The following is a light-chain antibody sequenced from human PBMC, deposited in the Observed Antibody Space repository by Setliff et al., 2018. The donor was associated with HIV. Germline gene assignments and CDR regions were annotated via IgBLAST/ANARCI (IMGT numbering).Light chain of an antibody. CDR1: SNDVGRYDL. CDR2: QAT. CDR3: CSNTGSNTYV. V-gene: IGLV2-23*01. J-gene: IGLJ1*01. Sequence: QSVLTQPASVSGSPEQSITISCTGTSNDVGRYDLVSWYQQHPARAPKLIIYQATRRPSGVSNRFSGSKSGNVASLTISGLQAEDEADYYCCSNTGSNTYVFGT.